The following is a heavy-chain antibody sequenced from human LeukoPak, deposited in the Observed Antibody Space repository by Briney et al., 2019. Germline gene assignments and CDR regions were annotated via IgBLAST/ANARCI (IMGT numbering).Heavy chain of an antibody. CDR1: GGSISSYY. CDR2: IYYSGST. CDR3: ARLTTRPGGIRPLIMDF. J-gene: IGHJ4*02. V-gene: IGHV4-59*01. D-gene: IGHD3-10*01. Sequence: PSETLSLTCTVSGGSISSYYWSWIRQPPGKGLEWIGYIYYSGSTRYNPSLDSRATISLDTSRNQFSLKLTSMTAADTAVYYCARLTTRPGGIRPLIMDFWGQGTLVTVSS.